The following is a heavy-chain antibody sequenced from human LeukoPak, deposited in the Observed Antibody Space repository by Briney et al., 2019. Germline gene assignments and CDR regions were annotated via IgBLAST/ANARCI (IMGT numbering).Heavy chain of an antibody. CDR3: VRGTGY. CDR1: GFTFSTYV. J-gene: IGHJ4*02. Sequence: GGSLRLSCSVSGFTFSTYVMHWVRQAPGKGLEYVSAISSNGDNTCYADSVKGRFPISRDNSKNTLYLQMSSLRADDTAVYYCVRGTGYWGQGTLVTVSS. V-gene: IGHV3-64D*06. CDR2: ISSNGDNT.